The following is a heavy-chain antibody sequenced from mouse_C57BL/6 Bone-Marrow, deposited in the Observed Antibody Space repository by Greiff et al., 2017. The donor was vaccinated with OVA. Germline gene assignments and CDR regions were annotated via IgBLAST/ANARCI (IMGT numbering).Heavy chain of an antibody. J-gene: IGHJ3*01. V-gene: IGHV1-18*01. Sequence: VQLQQSGPELVKPGASVKIPCKASGYTFTDYNMDWVKQSPGQSLEWIGDINPNNGGTIYNQKFKGKATLTVDKSSSTAYMELRSLTSEDTAVYYCAREGWDDYYGSSWRFAYWGQGTLVTVSA. D-gene: IGHD1-1*01. CDR2: INPNNGGT. CDR1: GYTFTDYN. CDR3: AREGWDDYYGSSWRFAY.